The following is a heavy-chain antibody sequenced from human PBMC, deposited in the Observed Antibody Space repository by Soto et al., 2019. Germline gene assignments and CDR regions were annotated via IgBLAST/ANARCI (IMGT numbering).Heavy chain of an antibody. CDR2: INPNNGDT. CDR3: ARSKDIVPPGPNWFDP. V-gene: IGHV1-2*02. CDR1: GYTFIAYY. Sequence: ASVKDSCKASGYTFIAYYVHWVRQAPGQGLEWMGWINPNNGDTDYAQKFQGRVTMTRDTSIRTAYLELSSLISDDTAVYYCARSKDIVPPGPNWFDPWGQGTLVTASS. D-gene: IGHD2-8*01. J-gene: IGHJ5*02.